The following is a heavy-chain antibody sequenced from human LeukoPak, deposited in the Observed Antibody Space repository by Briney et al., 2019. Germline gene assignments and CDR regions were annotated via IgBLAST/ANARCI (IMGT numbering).Heavy chain of an antibody. CDR1: GFTFSNYN. Sequence: PGGSLRLSCAASGFTFSNYNMPWVRQAPGKGLEWVAFSWYEGGKENYAASVKGRFTISRDNSKNTVYLQMNSLRVEDTAVYYCAKDNNWACDYWGQGTLVTVSS. J-gene: IGHJ4*02. D-gene: IGHD1-1*01. CDR2: SWYEGGKE. V-gene: IGHV3-30*02. CDR3: AKDNNWACDY.